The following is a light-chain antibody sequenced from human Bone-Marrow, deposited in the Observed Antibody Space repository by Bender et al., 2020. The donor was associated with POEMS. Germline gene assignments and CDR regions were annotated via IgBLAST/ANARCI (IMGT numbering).Light chain of an antibody. CDR3: SSWDDSLSGWV. Sequence: QAALTQPPSASGSPGQSVTISCTGTSGDYVSWYQHHPGKAPTLMIHDVSSRPLGVSDRFSGSKSGNTASLTISGLQAEDEGDYYCSSWDDSLSGWVFGGGTKLTVL. J-gene: IGLJ3*02. CDR2: DVS. CDR1: SGDY. V-gene: IGLV2-11*01.